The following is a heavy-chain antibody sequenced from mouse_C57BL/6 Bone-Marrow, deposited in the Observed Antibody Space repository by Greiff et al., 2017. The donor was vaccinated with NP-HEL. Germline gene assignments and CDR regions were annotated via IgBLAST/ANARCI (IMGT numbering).Heavy chain of an antibody. CDR1: GFTFTDYY. CDR3: ARYNYGSSYPFDY. V-gene: IGHV7-3*01. J-gene: IGHJ2*01. Sequence: EVQGVESGGGLVQPGGSLSLSCAASGFTFTDYYMSWVRQPPGKALEWLGFIRNKANGYTTEYSASVKGRFTISRDNSQSILYLQMNALRAEDSATYYCARYNYGSSYPFDYWGQGTTLTVSS. D-gene: IGHD1-1*01. CDR2: IRNKANGYTT.